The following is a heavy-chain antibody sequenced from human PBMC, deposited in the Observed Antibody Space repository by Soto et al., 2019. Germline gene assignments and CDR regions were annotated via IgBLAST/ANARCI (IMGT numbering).Heavy chain of an antibody. CDR2: IYWDDSK. CDR1: GFSLSTSGVG. Sequence: QITLKESGPTLVRPTQTLTLTCAFSGFSLSTSGVGVGWIRQPPGKALEWLAVIYWDDSKHYSPSLSSRLTITKDTPKNQVVLTMTNMDPMDTATYYCAHKGPEDWPLDYWGQGTLVTVSS. J-gene: IGHJ4*02. D-gene: IGHD3-9*01. CDR3: AHKGPEDWPLDY. V-gene: IGHV2-5*02.